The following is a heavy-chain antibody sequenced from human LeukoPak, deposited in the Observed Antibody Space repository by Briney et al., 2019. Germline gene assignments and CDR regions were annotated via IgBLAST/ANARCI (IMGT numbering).Heavy chain of an antibody. D-gene: IGHD5-18*01. V-gene: IGHV3-7*03. J-gene: IGHJ4*02. Sequence: GGSLRLSCAASEFTFSSYGMHWVRQAPGKGLEWVANIKEDGSEKYYVDSVKGRFTISRDSAKNSLYLQMNSLRVEDTAVYYCARDHNYGSDYWGQGTLVTVSS. CDR2: IKEDGSEK. CDR1: EFTFSSYG. CDR3: ARDHNYGSDY.